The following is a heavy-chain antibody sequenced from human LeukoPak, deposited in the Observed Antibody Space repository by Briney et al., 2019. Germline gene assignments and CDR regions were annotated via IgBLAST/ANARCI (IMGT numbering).Heavy chain of an antibody. CDR2: IYSGGST. V-gene: IGHV3-53*01. Sequence: GGSLRLSCAASGFTVSSNYMSWVRQAPGEGLEWVSVIYSGGSTYYADSVKGRFTISRDNSKNTLYLQMNSLRAEDTAVYYCARELTTVTRAFHYYYYMDVWGKGTTVTVSS. CDR3: ARELTTVTRAFHYYYYMDV. J-gene: IGHJ6*03. D-gene: IGHD4-11*01. CDR1: GFTVSSNY.